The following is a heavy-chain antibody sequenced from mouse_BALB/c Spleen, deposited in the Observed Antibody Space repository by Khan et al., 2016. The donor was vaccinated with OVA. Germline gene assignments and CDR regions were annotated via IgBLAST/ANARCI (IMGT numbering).Heavy chain of an antibody. J-gene: IGHJ4*01. V-gene: IGHV3-2*02. CDR3: ARQNYYGYAMDY. D-gene: IGHD1-1*01. CDR2: ISYSGST. CDR1: GYSIPSDYA. Sequence: VQLKQSGPGLVKPSQSLSLTCTVTGYSIPSDYAWNWIRQFPGNKLEWMGYISYSGSTSYNPSLRSRISITRDTSKNQFFLQLNSVTTEDTATFYCARQNYYGYAMDYWGQGTSVTVSS.